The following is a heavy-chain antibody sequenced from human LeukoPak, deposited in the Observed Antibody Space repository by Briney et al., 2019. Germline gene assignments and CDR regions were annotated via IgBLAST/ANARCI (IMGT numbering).Heavy chain of an antibody. D-gene: IGHD3-22*01. J-gene: IGHJ4*02. CDR3: ARDDVRDSSGYTFDY. CDR2: INAGNGNT. CDR1: GYTFTSYA. Sequence: ASVKVSCKASGYTFTSYAMHWVRQAPGQRLEWMGWINAGNGNTKYSQKFQGRVTITMDTSANTAYMELSSLRSEDTAVYYCARDDVRDSSGYTFDYWGQGTLVTVSS. V-gene: IGHV1-3*01.